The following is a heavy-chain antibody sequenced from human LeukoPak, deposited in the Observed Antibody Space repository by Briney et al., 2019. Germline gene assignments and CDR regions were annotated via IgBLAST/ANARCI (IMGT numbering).Heavy chain of an antibody. V-gene: IGHV3-64*01. CDR2: ISSNGGST. D-gene: IGHD4-17*01. CDR3: ARVGDNDAFDI. J-gene: IGHJ3*02. CDR1: GFTFSSYA. Sequence: GGSLRLSCAASGFTFSSYAMHWVRQAPGKGLEYVSAISSNGGSTYYANSVKGRFTISRDNSKNTLYLQMGSLRAENMAVYYCARVGDNDAFDIWGQGTMVTVSS.